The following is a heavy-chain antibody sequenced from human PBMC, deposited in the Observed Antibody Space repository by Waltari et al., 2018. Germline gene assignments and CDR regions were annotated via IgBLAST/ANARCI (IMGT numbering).Heavy chain of an antibody. CDR3: ARPVGSGYAYYGMDV. CDR2: INAGNGNT. J-gene: IGHJ6*02. CDR1: GYTFTSYA. V-gene: IGHV1-3*01. Sequence: QVQLVQSGAEVKKPGASVKVSCKASGYTFTSYAMHWVRQAPGQRLEWMGWINAGNGNTKYSQKFQGRVTITRDTSASTAYMELSSLRSEDTAVYYCARPVGSGYAYYGMDVWGQGTTVTVSS. D-gene: IGHD5-12*01.